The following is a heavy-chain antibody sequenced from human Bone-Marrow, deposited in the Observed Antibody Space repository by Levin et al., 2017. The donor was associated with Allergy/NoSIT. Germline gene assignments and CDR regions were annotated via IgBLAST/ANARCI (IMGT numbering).Heavy chain of an antibody. V-gene: IGHV3-9*01. CDR2: ISWNSGSI. CDR1: GFTFDDYA. CDR3: AKGLQSSGWTYYYYGMDV. J-gene: IGHJ6*02. Sequence: GGSLRLSCAASGFTFDDYAMHWVRQAPGKGLEWVSGISWNSGSIGYADSVKGRFTISRDNAKNSLYLQMNSLRAEDTALYYCAKGLQSSGWTYYYYGMDVWGQGTTVTVSS. D-gene: IGHD6-19*01.